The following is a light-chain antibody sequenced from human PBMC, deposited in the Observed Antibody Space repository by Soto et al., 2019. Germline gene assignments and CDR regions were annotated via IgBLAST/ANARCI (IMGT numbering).Light chain of an antibody. CDR1: QGINRW. CDR2: TTS. J-gene: IGKJ5*01. CDR3: QQANTVPIS. V-gene: IGKV1-12*01. Sequence: DIQMTQSPSFMSASVGDRVTVTCRASQGINRWLAWYQQKPGKAPKLLIYTTSTLASGVPSRFSGSGSGTDFTLTISSLQPEDFATYYCQQANTVPISFGPGTRLEIK.